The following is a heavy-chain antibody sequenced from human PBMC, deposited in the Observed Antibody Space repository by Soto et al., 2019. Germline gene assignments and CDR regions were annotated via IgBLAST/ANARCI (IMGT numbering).Heavy chain of an antibody. CDR3: ARQTRIVGATLDY. D-gene: IGHD1-26*01. CDR1: GFTFSSYS. J-gene: IGHJ4*02. CDR2: ISSSSSYI. V-gene: IGHV3-21*01. Sequence: GGSLRLSCAASGFTFSSYSMNWVRQAPGKGLEWVSSISSSSSYIYYADSVKGRFTISRDNAKNSLYLQMNSLRAEDTAVYYCARQTRIVGATLDYWGQGTLVTVSS.